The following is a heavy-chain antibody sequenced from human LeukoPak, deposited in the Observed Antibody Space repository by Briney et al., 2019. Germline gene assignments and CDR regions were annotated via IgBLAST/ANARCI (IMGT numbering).Heavy chain of an antibody. J-gene: IGHJ4*02. D-gene: IGHD3-10*01. V-gene: IGHV3-23*01. CDR3: PKRGVVIRGILVIGYHQEAYHYDY. CDR1: GISLSNYA. Sequence: GGSLRLSCVVSGISLSNYAMSWVRQAPGKGLEWVSYISERGGTTTYADSVKGRFTISRDNSLNTMYLQMSSLRAEDTAVYFCPKRGVVIRGILVIGYHQEAYHYDYWGQGVLVTVSS. CDR2: ISERGGTT.